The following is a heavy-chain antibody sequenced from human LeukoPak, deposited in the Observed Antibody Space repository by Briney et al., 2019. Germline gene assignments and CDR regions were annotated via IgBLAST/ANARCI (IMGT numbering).Heavy chain of an antibody. CDR3: AKALQWLVQSDY. D-gene: IGHD6-19*01. Sequence: QPGGSLRLSCAASGFTFSSYSMNWVRQAPGKGLEWVSYITGSSSTIYYADSVKGRFTISRDNAKNSLYLQMNSLRAEDTAVYYCAKALQWLVQSDYWGQGTQVTVSS. V-gene: IGHV3-48*04. CDR1: GFTFSSYS. CDR2: ITGSSSTI. J-gene: IGHJ4*02.